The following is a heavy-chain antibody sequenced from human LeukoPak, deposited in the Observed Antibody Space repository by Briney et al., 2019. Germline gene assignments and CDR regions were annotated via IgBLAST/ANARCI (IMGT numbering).Heavy chain of an antibody. D-gene: IGHD3-9*01. CDR2: IYYSGST. J-gene: IGHJ5*02. Sequence: SETLSLTCTVSGRSISSGSYYWRWIRQPPGKGLEWIGYIYYSGSTNYNPSLKSRVTISVDTSKNQFSLKLSSVTAADTAVYYCARQNYDILTGYHNWFDPWGQGTLVTVSS. CDR1: GRSISSGSYY. CDR3: ARQNYDILTGYHNWFDP. V-gene: IGHV4-61*01.